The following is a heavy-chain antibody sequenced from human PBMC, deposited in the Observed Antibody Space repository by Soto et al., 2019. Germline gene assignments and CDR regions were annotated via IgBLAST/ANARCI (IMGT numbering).Heavy chain of an antibody. V-gene: IGHV4-61*01. D-gene: IGHD1-1*01. Sequence: SETLSLTCTVSGGSVSSDTHYWSWIRQPPGKRLEWIGFIYSSGSTNYNPSLKSRVTMSVDTSKNQFSLKLRSVTAADTAVYYCAREYPTTTYYYGMDVWGQGXTVTVYS. CDR1: GGSVSSDTHY. J-gene: IGHJ6*02. CDR2: IYSSGST. CDR3: AREYPTTTYYYGMDV.